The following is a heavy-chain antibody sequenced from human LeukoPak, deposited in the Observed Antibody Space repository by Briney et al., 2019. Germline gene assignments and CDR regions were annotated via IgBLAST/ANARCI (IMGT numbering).Heavy chain of an antibody. V-gene: IGHV1-18*01. D-gene: IGHD2-21*01. CDR1: GYTFTSYG. CDR2: ISAYNGNT. CDR3: ARDLVRENYYYYGMDI. Sequence: GASVKVSCKASGYTFTSYGISWVRQAPGQGLEWMGWISAYNGNTNYAQKLQGRVTMITDTSTSTAYMELRSLRSDDTAVYYCARDLVRENYYYYGMDIWGQRTTVTVSS. J-gene: IGHJ6*02.